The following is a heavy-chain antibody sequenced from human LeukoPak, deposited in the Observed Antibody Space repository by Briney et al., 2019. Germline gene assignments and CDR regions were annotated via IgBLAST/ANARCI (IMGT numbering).Heavy chain of an antibody. J-gene: IGHJ3*02. CDR2: IYYSGST. D-gene: IGHD3-22*01. CDR1: GASISSSTYY. CDR3: ARDINYTYYYDSSGLPSDAFDI. Sequence: PSETLSLTCTVSGASISSSTYYWGWIRQPPGKGLEWIGSIYYSGSTYYNPSLKSRVTISVDTSKNQFSLKLSSVTAADTAVYYCARDINYTYYYDSSGLPSDAFDIWGQGTMVTVSS. V-gene: IGHV4-39*07.